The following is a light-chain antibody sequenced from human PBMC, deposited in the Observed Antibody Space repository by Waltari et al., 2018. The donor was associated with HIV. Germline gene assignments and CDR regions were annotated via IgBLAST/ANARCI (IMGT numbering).Light chain of an antibody. CDR1: QSISPSY. CDR3: QQYGYSPYI. V-gene: IGKV3-20*01. CDR2: GAS. Sequence: IVLTQSPITLPLSLGERSTLSCRASQSISPSYLALYQQKPGQAPSVLIYGASSRATGIPERFSGSGSGTDFTLTITRLEHEDFAVYYGQQYGYSPYIFGQGTKLEIK. J-gene: IGKJ2*01.